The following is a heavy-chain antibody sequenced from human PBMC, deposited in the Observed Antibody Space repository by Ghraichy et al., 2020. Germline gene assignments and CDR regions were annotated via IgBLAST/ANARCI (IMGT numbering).Heavy chain of an antibody. V-gene: IGHV3-74*01. Sequence: GALRLSCAASGFTFSSYWMHWVRQAPGKGLVWVSRINSDGSSTSYADSVKGRFTISRDNAKNTLYLQMNSLRAEDTAVYYCARFFCSGGSCYSRDYWGQGTLVTVSS. CDR1: GFTFSSYW. CDR2: INSDGSST. J-gene: IGHJ4*02. D-gene: IGHD2-15*01. CDR3: ARFFCSGGSCYSRDY.